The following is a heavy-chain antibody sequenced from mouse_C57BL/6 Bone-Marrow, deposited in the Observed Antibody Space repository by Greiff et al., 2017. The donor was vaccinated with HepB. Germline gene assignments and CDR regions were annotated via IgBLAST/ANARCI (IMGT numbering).Heavy chain of an antibody. V-gene: IGHV5-12*01. CDR2: ISNGGGST. D-gene: IGHD2-2*01. J-gene: IGHJ3*01. Sequence: EVQLVESGGGLVQPGGSLKLSCAASGFTFSDYYMYWVRQTPEKRLEWVAYISNGGGSTYYPDTVKGRFTISRDNAKNTLYLQMSRLKSEDTAMYYCARQGDYGYGAWFAYWGQGTLVTVSA. CDR3: ARQGDYGYGAWFAY. CDR1: GFTFSDYY.